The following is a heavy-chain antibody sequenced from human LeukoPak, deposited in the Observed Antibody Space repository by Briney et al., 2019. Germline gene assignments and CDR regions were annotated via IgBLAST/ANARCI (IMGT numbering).Heavy chain of an antibody. D-gene: IGHD6-13*01. Sequence: GGSLRLSCAASGFTFSSYAMSWVRQAPGKGLEWVSAISGSGGSTYYADSVKGRFTISRDNAKNSLYLQMNSLRAEDTAVYYCAREGAAGLDYWGQGTLVTVSS. V-gene: IGHV3-23*01. CDR3: AREGAAGLDY. CDR2: ISGSGGST. CDR1: GFTFSSYA. J-gene: IGHJ4*02.